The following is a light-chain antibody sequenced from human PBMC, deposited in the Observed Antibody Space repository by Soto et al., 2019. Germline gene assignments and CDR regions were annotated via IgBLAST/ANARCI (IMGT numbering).Light chain of an antibody. V-gene: IGKV3-11*01. CDR3: HQRQSWPRT. Sequence: IVFTQPPATLSSPHGESATLHSRASQPVNSRLAWYQHKPGQAPRLLIYHTSNRATGIPARFSGSGSGTDFTLTISSLEPEDFAVYYCHQRQSWPRTFGQGTKVDIK. CDR2: HTS. CDR1: QPVNSR. J-gene: IGKJ1*01.